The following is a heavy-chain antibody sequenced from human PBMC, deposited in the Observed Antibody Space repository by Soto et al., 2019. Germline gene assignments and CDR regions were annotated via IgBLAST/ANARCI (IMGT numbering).Heavy chain of an antibody. J-gene: IGHJ3*02. CDR3: ARVGAAGGKEALDI. CDR2: IFPDDSNT. CDR1: GYSFFGYW. D-gene: IGHD6-13*01. V-gene: IGHV5-51*01. Sequence: GESLKISCKGSGYSFFGYWITWVRQMPGKGLEWMGVIFPDDSNTRYSPSFQGQVTVSVDKSITTAYLQWRSLKASDTAMYYCARVGAAGGKEALDIWGQGTMVTVSS.